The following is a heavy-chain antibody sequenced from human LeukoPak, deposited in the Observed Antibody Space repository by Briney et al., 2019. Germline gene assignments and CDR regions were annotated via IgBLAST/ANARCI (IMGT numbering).Heavy chain of an antibody. CDR1: GFTFSSYV. Sequence: GGSLRLSCEVSGFTFSSYVMSWVRQAPGKGLEWVSSISSSSSYIYYADSVKGRFTISRDNAKNSLYLQMNSLRAEDTAVYYCASGYSYGYNAFDIWGQGTMVTVSS. CDR2: ISSSSSYI. D-gene: IGHD5-18*01. CDR3: ASGYSYGYNAFDI. J-gene: IGHJ3*02. V-gene: IGHV3-21*01.